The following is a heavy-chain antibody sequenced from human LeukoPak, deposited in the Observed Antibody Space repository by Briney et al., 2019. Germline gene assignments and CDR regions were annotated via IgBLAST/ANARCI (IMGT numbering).Heavy chain of an antibody. J-gene: IGHJ4*02. CDR3: AREGAEQQLVLFDY. CDR2: INPNSGGT. Sequence: ASVKVSCKASGYTFTSYGISWVRQAPGQGLEWMGWINPNSGGTNYAQKFQGWVTMTRDTSISTAYMELSRLRSDDMAVYYCAREGAEQQLVLFDYWGQGTLVTVSS. D-gene: IGHD6-13*01. V-gene: IGHV1-2*04. CDR1: GYTFTSYG.